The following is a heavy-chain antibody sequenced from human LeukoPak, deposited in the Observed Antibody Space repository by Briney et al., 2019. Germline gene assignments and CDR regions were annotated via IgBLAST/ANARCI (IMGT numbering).Heavy chain of an antibody. Sequence: PGESLKISCKGSGYSFTSYWIGWVRPMPGKGLEWMGIIYPGDSDTRYSPSFQGQVTISADKSISTAYLQWSSLKASDTAMYYCARFVGACSGGSCYSDYWGQGTLVTVSS. CDR2: IYPGDSDT. J-gene: IGHJ4*02. V-gene: IGHV5-51*01. D-gene: IGHD2-15*01. CDR3: ARFVGACSGGSCYSDY. CDR1: GYSFTSYW.